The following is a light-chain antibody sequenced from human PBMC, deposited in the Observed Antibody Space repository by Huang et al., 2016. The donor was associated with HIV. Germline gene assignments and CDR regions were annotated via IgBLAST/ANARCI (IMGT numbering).Light chain of an antibody. CDR2: GAS. CDR1: QGVSSN. Sequence: EIAMTQSPATLYVSPGERVTLSCRASQGVSSNLAWYQQKPGQAPRLLLYGASTRATGIPARFSGSGSGTEFTLTISSLQSEDFAVYYCQQYNNWPPGDTFGQGTKLEIK. V-gene: IGKV3-15*01. CDR3: QQYNNWPPGDT. J-gene: IGKJ2*01.